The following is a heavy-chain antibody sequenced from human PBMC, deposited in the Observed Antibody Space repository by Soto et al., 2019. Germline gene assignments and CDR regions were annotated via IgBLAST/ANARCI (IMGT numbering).Heavy chain of an antibody. D-gene: IGHD5-18*01. Sequence: QVQLQESGPGLVKPSGTLSLTCAVSGGSISSSNWWSWVRQPPGKGLEWIGEIYHSGSTNYNPSLKSRVTISVDKSKNQFSLKLSSVTAADTAVYYCARDRRLQLSVSGSAFDIWGQGTMVTVSS. V-gene: IGHV4-4*02. CDR1: GGSISSSNW. CDR3: ARDRRLQLSVSGSAFDI. J-gene: IGHJ3*02. CDR2: IYHSGST.